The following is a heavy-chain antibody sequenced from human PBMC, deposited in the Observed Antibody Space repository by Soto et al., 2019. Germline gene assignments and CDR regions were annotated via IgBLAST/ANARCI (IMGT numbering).Heavy chain of an antibody. CDR2: IYPGDSDT. Sequence: PGESLKISCKGSGYSFTSYWIGWVRQMPGKGLEWMGIIYPGDSDTRYSPSFQGQVTISADKSISTAYLQWSSLKASDTAMYYCARRGAPGLLWFGELEVPLDVWGQGTTVTVSS. CDR1: GYSFTSYW. J-gene: IGHJ6*02. D-gene: IGHD3-10*01. CDR3: ARRGAPGLLWFGELEVPLDV. V-gene: IGHV5-51*01.